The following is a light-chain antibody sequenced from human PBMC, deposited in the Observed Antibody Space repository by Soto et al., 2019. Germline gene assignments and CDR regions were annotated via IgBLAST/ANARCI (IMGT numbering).Light chain of an antibody. CDR3: QQYHNWPPIT. CDR2: GAS. Sequence: EIVLTQSPGTLSLSPGERATLSCRAIQSVSNNYLARYQQKPGQAPRLLIYGASTRATGIPARFSGSGSGTEFTLTISNLQSEDFAVYFCQQYHNWPPITFGQGTRLEI. CDR1: QSVSNN. J-gene: IGKJ5*01. V-gene: IGKV3D-15*01.